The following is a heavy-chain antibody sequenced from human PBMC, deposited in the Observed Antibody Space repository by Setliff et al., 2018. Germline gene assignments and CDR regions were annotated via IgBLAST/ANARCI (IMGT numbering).Heavy chain of an antibody. V-gene: IGHV1-2*02. CDR3: AREGQIVAASSHLDH. D-gene: IGHD2-21*01. J-gene: IGHJ4*02. CDR2: IDPNSGGT. Sequence: SVKVSCKASGYTFTDYYLHWVRQAPGQGLEWMGWIDPNSGGTSYGHTFQGRVSMTGDKSISTVYMDLSRLTSDDTAVYYCAREGQIVAASSHLDHWGQGTLVTVSS. CDR1: GYTFTDYY.